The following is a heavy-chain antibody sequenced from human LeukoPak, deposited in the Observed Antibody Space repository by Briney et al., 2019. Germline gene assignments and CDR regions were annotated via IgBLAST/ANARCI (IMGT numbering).Heavy chain of an antibody. CDR1: GFTFSSYA. Sequence: PGGSLRLSCAASGFTFSSYAMSWVRQAPGEGLEWVSAISGSGGSTYYADSVKGRFTISRDNSKNTLYLQMNSLRAEDTAVYYCAKDASGQQWLARGYFQHWGQGTLVTVSS. J-gene: IGHJ1*01. D-gene: IGHD6-19*01. CDR3: AKDASGQQWLARGYFQH. CDR2: ISGSGGST. V-gene: IGHV3-23*01.